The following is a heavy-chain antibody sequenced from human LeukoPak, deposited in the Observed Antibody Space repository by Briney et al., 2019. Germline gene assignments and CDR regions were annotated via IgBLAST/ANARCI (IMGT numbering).Heavy chain of an antibody. CDR3: ARGGYYYDSTLGNY. CDR1: GFTFSSYS. V-gene: IGHV3-21*01. CDR2: ISSSSSYI. J-gene: IGHJ4*02. Sequence: PGGSLRLSCAASGFTFSSYSMTWVRQAPGKGLEWVSSISSSSSYIYYADSVKGRFTISRDNAKNSLYLQMNSLRAEDTAVYYCARGGYYYDSTLGNYWGQGTLVTVSS. D-gene: IGHD3-22*01.